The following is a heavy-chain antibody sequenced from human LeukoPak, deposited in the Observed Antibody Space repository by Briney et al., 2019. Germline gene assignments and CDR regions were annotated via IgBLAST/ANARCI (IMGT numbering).Heavy chain of an antibody. J-gene: IGHJ4*02. V-gene: IGHV4-34*01. D-gene: IGHD6-19*01. CDR1: GGSFSGYY. CDR2: INHSGST. Sequence: SSETLSLTCAVYGGSFSGYYWSWIRQPPGKGLEWIGEINHSGSTNYNPSLKSRVTISVDTSKNQFSLKLSSVTAAGTAVYYCARGWGITAGFDYWGQGTLVTVSS. CDR3: ARGWGITAGFDY.